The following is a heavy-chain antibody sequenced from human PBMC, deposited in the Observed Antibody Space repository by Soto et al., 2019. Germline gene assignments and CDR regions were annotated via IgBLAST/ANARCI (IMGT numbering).Heavy chain of an antibody. CDR3: AKDRLAGGFDY. D-gene: IGHD3-16*01. CDR1: GFTFSSYG. V-gene: IGHV3-30*02. CDR2: VWATGSNT. Sequence: GGSLRLSCAASGFTFSSYGMHWVRQAPGKGLEWVSLVWATGSNTYYTDSVKGRFTISRDNSRNTVYLQMNSLRADDTAVYYCAKDRLAGGFDYWGQGTLVTVSS. J-gene: IGHJ4*02.